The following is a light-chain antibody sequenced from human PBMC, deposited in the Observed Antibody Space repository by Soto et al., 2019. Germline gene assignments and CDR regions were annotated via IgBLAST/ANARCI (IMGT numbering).Light chain of an antibody. J-gene: IGLJ1*01. V-gene: IGLV2-11*01. Sequence: QSALTQPRSVSGSPGQSVTISCTGTSSDVGGYVYVSWYQQHPGKAPKLMIYAVSERPSGVPDRFSGSKFGDTASLTISGLQAEDESDYYCCSYAGSYSDVFGTGTKLTVL. CDR1: SSDVGGYVY. CDR3: CSYAGSYSDV. CDR2: AVS.